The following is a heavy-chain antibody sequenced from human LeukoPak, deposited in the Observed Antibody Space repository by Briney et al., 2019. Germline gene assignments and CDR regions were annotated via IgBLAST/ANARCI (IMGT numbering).Heavy chain of an antibody. V-gene: IGHV1-18*01. CDR1: GYTFPSYG. Sequence: ASVKVPCMAFGYTFPSYGITWVRKATGPAPKRIGWISAHNGHTHSAQRLQGRVIMTTDTSTSTAYMELRSLRSDDTAVYYCARDLPQYYYDSSGYYQHDAFDIWGQGTMVTVSS. CDR2: ISAHNGHT. J-gene: IGHJ3*02. CDR3: ARDLPQYYYDSSGYYQHDAFDI. D-gene: IGHD3-22*01.